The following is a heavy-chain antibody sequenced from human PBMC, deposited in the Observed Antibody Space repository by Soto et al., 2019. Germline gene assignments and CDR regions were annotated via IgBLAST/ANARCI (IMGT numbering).Heavy chain of an antibody. V-gene: IGHV5-51*01. J-gene: IGHJ5*02. Sequence: GESLTISCTCSGYSFTRYWIGWVRQMPGKGLEWMGIIYPGDSDTRYSPSFQGQVTISADKSISTAYLQWSSLKASDTAMYYCARQGIAVAGPGGWFDPWGQGTLVTVSS. CDR1: GYSFTRYW. D-gene: IGHD6-19*01. CDR3: ARQGIAVAGPGGWFDP. CDR2: IYPGDSDT.